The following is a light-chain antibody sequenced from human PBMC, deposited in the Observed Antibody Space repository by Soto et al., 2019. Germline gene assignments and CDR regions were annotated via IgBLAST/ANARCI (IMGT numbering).Light chain of an antibody. CDR2: GAS. V-gene: IGKV3-15*01. CDR3: LQYNFWPT. CDR1: QSVSSN. Sequence: DIMVKISPATLSASPGERATLSCRASQSVSSNLAWYQQKPGQSPRLLIYGASTRATGIPVRFSGSGSGTEFTLTISSLQSEDFAVYYCLQYNFWPTFGQGTKVDIK. J-gene: IGKJ1*01.